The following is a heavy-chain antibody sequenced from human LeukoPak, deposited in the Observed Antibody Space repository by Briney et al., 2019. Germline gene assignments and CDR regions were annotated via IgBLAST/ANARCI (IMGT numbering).Heavy chain of an antibody. D-gene: IGHD3-10*01. Sequence: GGSLTLSCAASDSSFRRHDMSWVRQTLEKGLEWVSSIAADGASFYADSVRGRFTISRDKSQNILYLQMNSLRADDTAMYYCAKGLNFGSWRAVDYWGQGRLVTVSS. J-gene: IGHJ4*02. V-gene: IGHV3-23*01. CDR2: IAADGAS. CDR1: DSSFRRHD. CDR3: AKGLNFGSWRAVDY.